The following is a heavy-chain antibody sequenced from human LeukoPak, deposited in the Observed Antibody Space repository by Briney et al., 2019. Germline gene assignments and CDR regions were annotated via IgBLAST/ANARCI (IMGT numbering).Heavy chain of an antibody. V-gene: IGHV4-59*01. J-gene: IGHJ1*01. D-gene: IGHD6-13*01. CDR3: ARGHVGSSSCYDSAEYFQH. Sequence: SETLSLTCTVSGGSISSYYWSWIRQPPGKGLEWIGYIYYSGSTNYNPSLKSRVTISVDTSKNQFSLKLSSVTAADTAVYYCARGHVGSSSCYDSAEYFQHWGQGTLVTVSS. CDR2: IYYSGST. CDR1: GGSISSYY.